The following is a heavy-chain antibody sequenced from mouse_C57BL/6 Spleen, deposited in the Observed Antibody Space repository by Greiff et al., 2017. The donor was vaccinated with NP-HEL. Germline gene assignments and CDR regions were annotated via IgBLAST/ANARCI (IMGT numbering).Heavy chain of an antibody. D-gene: IGHD2-5*01. CDR3: TSPYYSNYPGFAY. V-gene: IGHV1-15*01. J-gene: IGHJ3*01. CDR2: IDPETGGT. CDR1: GYTFTDYE. Sequence: QVQLQQSGAELVRPGASVTLSCKASGYTFTDYEMHWVKQTPVHGLEWIGAIDPETGGTAYNQKFKGKAILTADKSSSTAYMELRSLTSEDSAVYYCTSPYYSNYPGFAYWGQGTLVTVSA.